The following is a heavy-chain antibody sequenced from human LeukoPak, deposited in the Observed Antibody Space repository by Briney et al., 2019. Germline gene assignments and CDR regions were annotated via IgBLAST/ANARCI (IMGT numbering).Heavy chain of an antibody. J-gene: IGHJ4*02. CDR3: AKGKRYPDY. V-gene: IGHV3-7*03. CDR1: GFTFSESW. CDR2: LNQDGSDK. D-gene: IGHD1-1*01. Sequence: GGSLRLSCVVSGFTFSESWMSWVRQAPGKGLGWVASLNQDGSDKYYVDSVKGRFTISRDNAKNSLYLQMDSLRVEDTAVYYCAKGKRYPDYWGQGTLVTVSS.